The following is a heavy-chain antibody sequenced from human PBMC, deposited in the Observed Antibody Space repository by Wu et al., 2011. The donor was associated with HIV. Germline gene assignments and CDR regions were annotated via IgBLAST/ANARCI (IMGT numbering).Heavy chain of an antibody. CDR1: GGTFDTFA. J-gene: IGHJ6*04. CDR2: IVPVFGST. D-gene: IGHD3-16*01. CDR3: AREVGRGVNDVSGMDV. V-gene: IGHV1-69*05. Sequence: QVQLVQSGPEVAKPGSSVRVSCKASGGTFDTFAISWVRQAPGRGLEWMGAIVPVFGSTNYAQNFQGRLTITTEPSASTNYYLELRGLRPEDTAILYCAREVGRGVNDVSGMDVWAEGTTITVSS.